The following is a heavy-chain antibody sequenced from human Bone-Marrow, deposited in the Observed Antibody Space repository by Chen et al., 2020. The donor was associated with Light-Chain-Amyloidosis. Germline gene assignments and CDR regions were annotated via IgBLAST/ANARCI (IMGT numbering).Heavy chain of an antibody. CDR3: ARVGRGTFDY. J-gene: IGHJ4*02. V-gene: IGHV3-7*01. CDR2: IANDGSEK. Sequence: VQLVESGGGLFQPGGSLGLSCVASGFSFSSYWMGWVRQAPGKGPEWAANIANDGSEKYYVDSVKGRFTISRDNAQNSMFLHMNRLRVEDTAVYFCARVGRGTFDYWGQGILVTVSS. D-gene: IGHD2-15*01. CDR1: GFSFSSYW.